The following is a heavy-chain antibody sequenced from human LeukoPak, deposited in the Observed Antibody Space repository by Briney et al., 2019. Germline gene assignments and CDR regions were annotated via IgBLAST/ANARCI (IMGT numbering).Heavy chain of an antibody. D-gene: IGHD2/OR15-2a*01. Sequence: SVKVSCKVSGYTLTELSMHWVRQAPGKGREWMGGFDPEDGETIYAQKFQGRVTMTEDTSTDTAYMELSSLRSEDTAVYYCATASGYPFSNYFDYWGQGTLVTVSS. CDR1: GYTLTELS. CDR3: ATASGYPFSNYFDY. V-gene: IGHV1-24*01. J-gene: IGHJ4*02. CDR2: FDPEDGET.